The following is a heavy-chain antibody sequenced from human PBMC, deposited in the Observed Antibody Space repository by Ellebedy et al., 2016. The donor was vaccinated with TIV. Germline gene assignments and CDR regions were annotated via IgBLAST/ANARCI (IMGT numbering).Heavy chain of an antibody. Sequence: GESLKISXAASGFTFSSYAMSWVRQAPGKGLEWVSAISGSGGSTYYADSVKGRFTISRDNSKNTLYLQMNSLRAEDTAVYYCAKAPRPRGSSSANNWFDPWGQGTLVTVSS. V-gene: IGHV3-23*01. CDR3: AKAPRPRGSSSANNWFDP. J-gene: IGHJ5*02. CDR2: ISGSGGST. CDR1: GFTFSSYA. D-gene: IGHD6-6*01.